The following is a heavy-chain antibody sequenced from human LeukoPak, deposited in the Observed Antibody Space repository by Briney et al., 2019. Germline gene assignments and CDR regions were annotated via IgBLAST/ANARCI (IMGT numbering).Heavy chain of an antibody. CDR1: GFTFSSYP. CDR2: ISNGGGSA. D-gene: IGHD6-19*01. Sequence: GGSLRLSCAGSGFTFSSYPMSWVRQAPGKGLQWVSAISNGGGSAYYADSVKGRFTISRDNSKNTLYLQMNSLRAEDTAVYYCAKDSRLWQYYFDYWGQGTLVTVSS. V-gene: IGHV3-23*01. CDR3: AKDSRLWQYYFDY. J-gene: IGHJ4*02.